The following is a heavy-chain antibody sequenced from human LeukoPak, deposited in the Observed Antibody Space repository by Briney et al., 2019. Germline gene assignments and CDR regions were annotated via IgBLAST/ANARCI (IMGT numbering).Heavy chain of an antibody. CDR3: ASLGSSGWLDY. CDR2: IYYSGST. Sequence: PSETLSLTCAVYGGSFSGYYWSWIRQHPGKGLEWIGYIYYSGSTYYNPSLKSRVTISVDTSKNQFSLKLSSVTAADTAVYYCASLGSSGWLDYWGQGTLVTVSS. J-gene: IGHJ4*02. V-gene: IGHV4-31*11. D-gene: IGHD6-19*01. CDR1: GGSFSGYY.